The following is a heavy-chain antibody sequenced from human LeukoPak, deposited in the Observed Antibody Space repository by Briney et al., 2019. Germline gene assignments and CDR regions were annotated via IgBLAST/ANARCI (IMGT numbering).Heavy chain of an antibody. J-gene: IGHJ2*01. CDR1: AYSISSGYY. CDR3: ARETTHWYFDL. D-gene: IGHD2-15*01. Sequence: SETLSLTCTVSAYSISSGYYWGWIRQPPGKGLEWIGYIYHSGSTYYNPSLKSRVTISVDRSKNQFSLKLSSVTAADTAVYYCARETTHWYFDLWGRGTLVTVSS. CDR2: IYHSGST. V-gene: IGHV4-38-2*02.